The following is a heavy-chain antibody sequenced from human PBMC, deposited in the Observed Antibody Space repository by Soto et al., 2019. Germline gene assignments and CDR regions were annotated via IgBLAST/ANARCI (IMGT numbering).Heavy chain of an antibody. Sequence: QVQLVESGGGVVQPGRSLRLSCAASGFTFSSYGMHWVRQAPGKGLEWVAVISYDGSNKYYADSVKGRFTISRDNSKNTLYLQMNSLRAEDTAVYYCAKDGPWFAPWGQGTLVTVSS. CDR3: AKDGPWFAP. CDR1: GFTFSSYG. V-gene: IGHV3-30*18. J-gene: IGHJ5*02. CDR2: ISYDGSNK.